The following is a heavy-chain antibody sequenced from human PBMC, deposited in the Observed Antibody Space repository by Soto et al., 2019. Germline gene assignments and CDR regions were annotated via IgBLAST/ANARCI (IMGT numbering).Heavy chain of an antibody. J-gene: IGHJ4*02. V-gene: IGHV3-21*06. CDR1: GFTFTRYS. CDR2: ISSTTNYL. Sequence: EVQLVESGGGLVKPGGSLRLSCAASGFTFTRYSMNWVRQAPGKGLEWVSSISSTTNYLYYGDSMKGRFTISRDNAKNSLYLEMHSLRAEDTAVYYCARESEDLTSNFDYWGQGTLVPVSS. CDR3: ARESEDLTSNFDY.